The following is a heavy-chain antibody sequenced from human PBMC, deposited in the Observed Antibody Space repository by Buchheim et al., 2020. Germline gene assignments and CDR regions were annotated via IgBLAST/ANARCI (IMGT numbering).Heavy chain of an antibody. Sequence: QVQLVQSGAEVKKPGSSVKVSCKASGGTFSSYTISWVRQAPGQGLEWMGRIIPILGIANYAQKFQGRVTITADKSTSTAYMELSSLRSEDTAMYYCASHGSYYGADWYFDLWGRGTL. J-gene: IGHJ2*01. CDR3: ASHGSYYGADWYFDL. CDR1: GGTFSSYT. D-gene: IGHD1-26*01. CDR2: IIPILGIA. V-gene: IGHV1-69*02.